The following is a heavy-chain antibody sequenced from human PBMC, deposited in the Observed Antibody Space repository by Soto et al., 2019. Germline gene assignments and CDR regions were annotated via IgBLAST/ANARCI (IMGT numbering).Heavy chain of an antibody. CDR2: IFSNDAK. D-gene: IGHD1-1*01. CDR3: ARADDSSTVDY. CDR1: GFSLTNDGMG. J-gene: IGHJ4*02. Sequence: QVTLKESGPVLVKPTETLTLTCTVSGFSLTNDGMGVSWIRQPPGKALECLAHIFSNDAKYYTTSLRSRLTISKDSSKCHVVPTMTNVDPADTATYYWARADDSSTVDYWGQGTLVTVSS. V-gene: IGHV2-26*01.